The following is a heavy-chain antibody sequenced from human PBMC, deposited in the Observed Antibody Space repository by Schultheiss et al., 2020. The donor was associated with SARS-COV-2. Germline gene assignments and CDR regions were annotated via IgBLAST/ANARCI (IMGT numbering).Heavy chain of an antibody. CDR2: ISYDGSNK. Sequence: GGSLRLSCAASGFTFSSYAMHWVRQAPGKGLEWVAVISYDGSNKYYADSVKGRFTISRDNAKNSLYLQMNSLRDEDTAVYYCARHVVATPPAPPSPYYGMDVWGQGTTVTVSS. J-gene: IGHJ6*02. D-gene: IGHD5-12*01. CDR1: GFTFSSYA. CDR3: ARHVVATPPAPPSPYYGMDV. V-gene: IGHV3-30*04.